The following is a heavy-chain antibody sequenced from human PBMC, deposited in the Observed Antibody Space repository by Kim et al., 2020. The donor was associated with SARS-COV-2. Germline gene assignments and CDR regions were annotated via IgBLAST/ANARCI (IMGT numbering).Heavy chain of an antibody. CDR1: GGTFSSYA. CDR2: IIPIFGTA. D-gene: IGHD2-2*01. Sequence: SVKVSCKASGGTFSSYAISWVRQAPGQGLEWMGGIIPIFGTANYAQKFQGRVTITADESTSTAYMELSSLRSEDTAVYYCARHPYQLLNFDYWGQGTLVTVSS. CDR3: ARHPYQLLNFDY. J-gene: IGHJ4*02. V-gene: IGHV1-69*13.